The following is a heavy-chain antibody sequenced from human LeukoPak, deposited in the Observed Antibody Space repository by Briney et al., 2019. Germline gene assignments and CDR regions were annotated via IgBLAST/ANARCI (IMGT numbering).Heavy chain of an antibody. V-gene: IGHV4-4*07. Sequence: SETLSLTCTVSGGSISSYYWSWIRQPAGKGLEWIGRIYTTGSTNNNPSLKSRVTMSVDTSKNQFSLKLSSVTAADTAVYYCARGRKIAAAGDAFDIWGQGTMVTVSS. J-gene: IGHJ3*02. CDR1: GGSISSYY. CDR2: IYTTGST. D-gene: IGHD6-13*01. CDR3: ARGRKIAAAGDAFDI.